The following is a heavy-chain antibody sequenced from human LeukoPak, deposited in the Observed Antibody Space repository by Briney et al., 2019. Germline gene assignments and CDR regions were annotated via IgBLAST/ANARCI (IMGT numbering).Heavy chain of an antibody. J-gene: IGHJ4*02. CDR3: ARDHIVRRGAIAY. V-gene: IGHV1-69*04. CDR1: GGTFSSYT. Sequence: SVKVSCKASGGTFSSYTFSWVRQAPGQGLEWKGRIIPILGIANYAQTFQGRVTITADKSTSTAYMELSSLRSEDTAVYYCARDHIVRRGAIAYWGQGTLVTVSS. CDR2: IIPILGIA. D-gene: IGHD2-21*01.